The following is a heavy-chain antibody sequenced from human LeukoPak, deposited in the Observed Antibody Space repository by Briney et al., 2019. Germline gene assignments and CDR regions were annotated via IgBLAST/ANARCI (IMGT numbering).Heavy chain of an antibody. V-gene: IGHV3-48*02. CDR3: AGENY. Sequence: PGGSLRLSCAVSGFTFSNYNMNWVRQAPGKGLEWVSYISSTTSTIYYADSVKGRFTISRDNAKNSLYLQMNSLRDEDTAVYYCAGENYWGQGTLVTVSS. J-gene: IGHJ4*02. CDR2: ISSTTSTI. CDR1: GFTFSNYN.